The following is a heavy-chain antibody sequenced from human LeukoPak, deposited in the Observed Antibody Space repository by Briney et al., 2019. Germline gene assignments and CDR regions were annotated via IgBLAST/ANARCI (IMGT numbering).Heavy chain of an antibody. V-gene: IGHV3-7*01. D-gene: IGHD6-19*01. CDR2: IKQDGSEK. J-gene: IGHJ4*02. CDR3: ARDRSFGSSGWYY. Sequence: PGGSLRLSCAASGFTFSSYWMSWVRQAPGKGLEWVANIKQDGSEKYYVDSVKGRFTISRDNAKNSLYLQMNSLRAEDTAVYYCARDRSFGSSGWYYWGQGTLVTVSS. CDR1: GFTFSSYW.